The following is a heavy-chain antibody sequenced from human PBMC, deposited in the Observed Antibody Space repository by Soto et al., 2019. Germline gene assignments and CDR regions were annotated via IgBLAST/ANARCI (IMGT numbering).Heavy chain of an antibody. CDR3: ALRGCHTKGSYGMDV. J-gene: IGHJ6*02. CDR2: IDWDDDK. Sequence: GAGPTLVNPTQTLTLTCTFSGFSLSTSGMCVSWIRQPPGKALEWLARIDWDDDKYYSTSLKTRLTISKDTSKNQVVLTMTNMDPVDTATYYCALRGCHTKGSYGMDVWGQGTTVTVSS. CDR1: GFSLSTSGMC. V-gene: IGHV2-70*11. D-gene: IGHD2-8*01.